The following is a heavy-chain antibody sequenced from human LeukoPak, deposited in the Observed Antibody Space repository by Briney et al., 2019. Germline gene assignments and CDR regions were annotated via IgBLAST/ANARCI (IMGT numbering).Heavy chain of an antibody. Sequence: GGSLRLSCAASGFTFSSYWMHWVRQAPGKGLVWVSRINSDGSSTSYADSVKGRFTISRDNAKNTLYLQMNSLRAEDTAVYYCARAPYSSSPYFDYWGQGTLVTVSS. J-gene: IGHJ4*02. D-gene: IGHD6-6*01. CDR1: GFTFSSYW. CDR3: ARAPYSSSPYFDY. V-gene: IGHV3-74*01. CDR2: INSDGSST.